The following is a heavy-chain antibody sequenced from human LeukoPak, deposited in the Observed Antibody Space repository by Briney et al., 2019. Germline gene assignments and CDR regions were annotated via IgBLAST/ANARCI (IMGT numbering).Heavy chain of an antibody. CDR1: GFTFSSYS. CDR2: IRGTSTYI. J-gene: IGHJ4*02. CDR3: ARDREAGQGSDVY. D-gene: IGHD6-19*01. Sequence: TGGSLRLACAASGFTFSSYSMNWVGHAPAQGLEWVSSIRGTSTYIYYADSVRGGFTIYRDNAKNSMYLQMNSLRAEDTAVYYCARDREAGQGSDVYWGEGTLVTVSS. V-gene: IGHV3-21*01.